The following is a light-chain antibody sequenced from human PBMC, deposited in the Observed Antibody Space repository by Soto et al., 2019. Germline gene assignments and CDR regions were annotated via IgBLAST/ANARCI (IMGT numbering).Light chain of an antibody. Sequence: QSALTQPPSASGSPGQSVAISCTGTSSDVGGYNYVSWYQQHPGKAPKLMIYEVNKRPSGVPDRFSGSKSGTSASLAISGLQSEDEADYYCASWDDSLSGWVFGGGTKLTVL. J-gene: IGLJ3*02. CDR3: ASWDDSLSGWV. CDR2: EVN. V-gene: IGLV2-8*01. CDR1: SSDVGGYNY.